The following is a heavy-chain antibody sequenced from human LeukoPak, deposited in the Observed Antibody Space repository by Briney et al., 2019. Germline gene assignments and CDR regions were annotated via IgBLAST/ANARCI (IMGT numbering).Heavy chain of an antibody. V-gene: IGHV4-38-2*01. Sequence: SETLSLTCAVSGYSISSGYYWGWIRQPPGKGLEWIGSVYHIGSTYYNPSLNSRVTRSVDTSKNQFTLKLSSVTAADTAVYYCARQSDYYDSSGYLDYWGQGTLVTVSS. J-gene: IGHJ4*02. CDR1: GYSISSGYY. CDR2: VYHIGST. CDR3: ARQSDYYDSSGYLDY. D-gene: IGHD3-22*01.